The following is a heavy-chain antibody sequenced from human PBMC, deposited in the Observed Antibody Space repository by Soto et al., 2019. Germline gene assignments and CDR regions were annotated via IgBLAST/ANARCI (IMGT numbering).Heavy chain of an antibody. V-gene: IGHV3-7*01. CDR1: GFTFSNHW. CDR3: ARFCSGGGCYPYYYYFYMDV. Sequence: GGSLRLSCAASGFTFSNHWMGWVRQAPGKGPEWLATIKQDGSEKYSVDSAKGRFTISRDNAKNSLYLQMNSLRVEDTAVYYCARFCSGGGCYPYYYYFYMDVWGRGTTVTVSS. J-gene: IGHJ6*03. D-gene: IGHD2-15*01. CDR2: IKQDGSEK.